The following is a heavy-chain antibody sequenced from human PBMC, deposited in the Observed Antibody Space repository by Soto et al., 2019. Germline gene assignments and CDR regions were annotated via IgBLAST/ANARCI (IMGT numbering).Heavy chain of an antibody. Sequence: SEPLSLTSAVSGGSIRSSNWWSWVRQPPGKGPEWIGEIYHSGSTNYNPSLKSRVTISVDKSKNQFSLKLSSVTAADTAVYYCASRNWNYGIWGQGTLVTVSA. CDR2: IYHSGST. V-gene: IGHV4-4*02. CDR1: GGSIRSSNW. J-gene: IGHJ4*02. D-gene: IGHD1-7*01. CDR3: ASRNWNYGI.